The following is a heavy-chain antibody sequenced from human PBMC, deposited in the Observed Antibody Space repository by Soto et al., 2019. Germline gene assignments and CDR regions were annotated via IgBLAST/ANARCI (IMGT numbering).Heavy chain of an antibody. J-gene: IGHJ5*02. V-gene: IGHV4-4*07. Sequence: SETLSLTCTVTGGAISGYYWTWIRQSDGEGLEWIGRIYSSGSTNYNPSLKSRVTISLDTSMNYFSLRLSSVAAADTAVYYCARGQRFSDWFDPWGQGTLVTVSS. CDR2: IYSSGST. CDR3: ARGQRFSDWFDP. CDR1: GGAISGYY. D-gene: IGHD3-3*01.